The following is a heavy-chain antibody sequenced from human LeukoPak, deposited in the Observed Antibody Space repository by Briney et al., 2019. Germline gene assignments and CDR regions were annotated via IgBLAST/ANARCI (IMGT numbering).Heavy chain of an antibody. Sequence: PSXXLSLTCAVYGGSFSGYYWSWIRQPPGKGVEWIGEINHSGSTNYNPSLKSRVTISVDTSKNQFSLKLSSVTAADTAVYYCARALYCSSTSCKNWFDPWGQGTLVTVSS. J-gene: IGHJ5*02. D-gene: IGHD2-2*01. CDR2: INHSGST. CDR1: GGSFSGYY. CDR3: ARALYCSSTSCKNWFDP. V-gene: IGHV4-34*01.